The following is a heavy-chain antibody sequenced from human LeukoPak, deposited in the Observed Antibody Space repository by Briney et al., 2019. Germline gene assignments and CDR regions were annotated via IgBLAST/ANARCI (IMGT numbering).Heavy chain of an antibody. CDR3: AGEIFGSGSYPDF. D-gene: IGHD3-10*01. J-gene: IGHJ4*02. Sequence: GRSLRLSCAASGFAFNTYAMHWVRQAPGQGLEWVALIWHDGSHKFYSNSVRGQFAISRDNSKNTVSLQMNNLRPEDTAVYYCAGEIFGSGSYPDFWGQGTLVTVSS. CDR2: IWHDGSHK. V-gene: IGHV3-33*01. CDR1: GFAFNTYA.